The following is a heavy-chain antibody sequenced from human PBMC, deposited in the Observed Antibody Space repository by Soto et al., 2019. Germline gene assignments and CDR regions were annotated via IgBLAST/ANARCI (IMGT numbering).Heavy chain of an antibody. J-gene: IGHJ6*02. Sequence: GESLKISCKGSGYSFTSDWIGGVRQMPGKGLEWMGIIYPGDSDTRYSPSFQGQVTISADKSISTAYLQWSSLKASDTAMYYCARLRGYYDFWSGYSYGMDVWGQGTTVTVSS. D-gene: IGHD3-3*01. CDR2: IYPGDSDT. CDR1: GYSFTSDW. CDR3: ARLRGYYDFWSGYSYGMDV. V-gene: IGHV5-51*01.